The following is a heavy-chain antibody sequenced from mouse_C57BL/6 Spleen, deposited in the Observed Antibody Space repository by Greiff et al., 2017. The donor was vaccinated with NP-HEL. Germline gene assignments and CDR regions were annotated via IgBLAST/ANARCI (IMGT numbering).Heavy chain of an antibody. CDR3: ARDSGTGYYFDY. CDR1: GFTFSSYA. D-gene: IGHD3-3*01. V-gene: IGHV5-4*01. J-gene: IGHJ2*01. CDR2: ISDGGSYT. Sequence: EVKVVESGGGLVKPGGSLKLSCAASGFTFSSYAMSWVRQTPEKRLEWVATISDGGSYTYYPDNVKGRFTISRDNAKNNLYLQMSHLKSEDTAMYYCARDSGTGYYFDYWGQGTTLTVSS.